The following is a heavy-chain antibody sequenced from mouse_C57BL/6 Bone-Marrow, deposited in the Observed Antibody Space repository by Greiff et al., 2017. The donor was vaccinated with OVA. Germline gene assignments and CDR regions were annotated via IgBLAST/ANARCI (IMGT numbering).Heavy chain of an antibody. V-gene: IGHV1-9*01. CDR3: AREGAYYYGSSYFDY. D-gene: IGHD1-1*01. CDR2: ILPGSGST. CDR1: GYTFTGYW. J-gene: IGHJ2*01. Sequence: QVQLQQSGAELLKPGASVKLSCKATGYTFTGYWIELVKQRPGHGLEWIGEILPGSGSTNYNEKFKGKATFTADTSSNTAYMQLSGLTTEDTAIYDCAREGAYYYGSSYFDYWGQGTTLTVSS.